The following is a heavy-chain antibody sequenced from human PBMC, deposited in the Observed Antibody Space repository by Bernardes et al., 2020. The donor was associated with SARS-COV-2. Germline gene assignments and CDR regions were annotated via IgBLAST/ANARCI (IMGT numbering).Heavy chain of an antibody. D-gene: IGHD4-17*01. CDR2: IYPGDSDT. V-gene: IGHV5-51*01. J-gene: IGHJ6*02. CDR3: ARRRYGDFGVDV. Sequence: GGALLLSCKGSDYTLPNYWIGWVRPMPGTGLEWMGIIYPGDSDTKYSPSFQGRVTISADKSVNTAYLQWSSLKASDTAIYYCARRRYGDFGVDVWGQGTTVTVSS. CDR1: DYTLPNYW.